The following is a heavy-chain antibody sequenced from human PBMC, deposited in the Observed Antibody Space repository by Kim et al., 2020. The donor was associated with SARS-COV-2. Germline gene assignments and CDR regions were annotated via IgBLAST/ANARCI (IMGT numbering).Heavy chain of an antibody. Sequence: YPDSVKGRFTISRDNSKNTLYLQMNSLRAEDTAVFYCAKDQDDGDFFNYWGQGTLVTVSS. V-gene: IGHV3-30*02. J-gene: IGHJ4*02. CDR3: AKDQDDGDFFNY. D-gene: IGHD4-17*01.